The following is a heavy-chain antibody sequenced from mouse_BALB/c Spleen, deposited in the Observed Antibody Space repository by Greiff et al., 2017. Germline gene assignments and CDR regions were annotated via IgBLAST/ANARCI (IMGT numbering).Heavy chain of an antibody. CDR2: ISSGSSTI. CDR3: ARNYYGSSYVGTFAY. J-gene: IGHJ3*01. CDR1: GFTFSSFG. Sequence: EVNVVESGGGLVQPGGSRKLSCAASGFTFSSFGMHWVRQAPEKGLEWVAYISSGSSTIYYADTVKGRFTISRDNPKNTLFLQMTSLRSEDTAMYYCARNYYGSSYVGTFAYWGQGTLVTVSA. D-gene: IGHD1-1*01. V-gene: IGHV5-17*02.